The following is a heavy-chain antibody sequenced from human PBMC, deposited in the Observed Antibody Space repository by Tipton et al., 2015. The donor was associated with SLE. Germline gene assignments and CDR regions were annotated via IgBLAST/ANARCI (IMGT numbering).Heavy chain of an antibody. CDR3: ARRPDDDYRTLDGAFDI. J-gene: IGHJ3*02. V-gene: IGHV4-34*01. Sequence: LRLSCAVYGGSFRDYYWSWIRQPPGKGLEWIGEISHSGSTNHNPSLKSRVTISVDTSKNHFSLKLASVTAADTAVYYCARRPDDDYRTLDGAFDIWGQGTMVTVSS. D-gene: IGHD4-11*01. CDR1: GGSFRDYY. CDR2: ISHSGST.